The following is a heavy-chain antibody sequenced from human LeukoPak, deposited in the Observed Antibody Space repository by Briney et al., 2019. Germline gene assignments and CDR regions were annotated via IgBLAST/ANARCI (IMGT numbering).Heavy chain of an antibody. V-gene: IGHV4-34*01. Sequence: KPSETLSLTCAVYGGSFSGYYWSWIRQPPGKGLEWIGEINHSGSTNYNPSLKSRVTISVDTSKNQFSLKLSSVTAADTAVYYCARLAMVRGVIGLGGFDYWGQGTLVTVSS. CDR1: GGSFSGYY. D-gene: IGHD3-10*01. J-gene: IGHJ4*02. CDR3: ARLAMVRGVIGLGGFDY. CDR2: INHSGST.